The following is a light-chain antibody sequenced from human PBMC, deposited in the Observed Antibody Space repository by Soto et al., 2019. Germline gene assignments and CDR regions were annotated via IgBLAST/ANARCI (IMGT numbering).Light chain of an antibody. CDR3: QQYGSSPRFT. CDR2: GAF. J-gene: IGKJ3*01. Sequence: EIVLTQSPGTLSLSPGERATLSCRASQSVSSSYLAWYQQKPGQAPRLLIYGAFSRATGIPDRFSGSRSGTDFTLTISRLEPEVFAVYYCQQYGSSPRFTFGPGTKVDIK. CDR1: QSVSSSY. V-gene: IGKV3-20*01.